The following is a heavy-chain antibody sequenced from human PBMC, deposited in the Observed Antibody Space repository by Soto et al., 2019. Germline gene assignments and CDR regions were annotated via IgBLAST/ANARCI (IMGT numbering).Heavy chain of an antibody. Sequence: PGGSLRLSCAASGFTFSSSGMHWVRQAPGKGLEWVAITWYDGSKKYYADSVKGRFTISRDNSKNTVYLQMNSLRAEDTAVYYCARAPFTIYDTSGYYDYWGQGTLVTVSS. J-gene: IGHJ4*02. V-gene: IGHV3-33*01. CDR1: GFTFSSSG. D-gene: IGHD3-22*01. CDR3: ARAPFTIYDTSGYYDY. CDR2: TWYDGSKK.